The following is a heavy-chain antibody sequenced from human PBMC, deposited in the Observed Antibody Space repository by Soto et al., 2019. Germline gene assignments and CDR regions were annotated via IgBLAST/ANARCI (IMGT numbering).Heavy chain of an antibody. V-gene: IGHV1-69*08. D-gene: IGHD4-17*01. J-gene: IGHJ4*02. CDR1: GGTFSSYT. CDR2: IIPILGIA. CDR3: AREKTTVTTDFDY. Sequence: QVQLVQSGAEVQKPGSSVKVSCKASGGTFSSYTISWVRQAPGQGLEWMGRIIPILGIANYAQKFQGRVTITADKSTSTAYMELSSLRSEDTAVYYCAREKTTVTTDFDYWGQGTLVTVSS.